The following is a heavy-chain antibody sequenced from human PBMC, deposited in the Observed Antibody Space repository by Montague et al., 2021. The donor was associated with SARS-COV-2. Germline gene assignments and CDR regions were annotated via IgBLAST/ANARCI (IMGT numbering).Heavy chain of an antibody. CDR3: AKQTGAGAIFYWYFDL. CDR2: IFGSGAGT. J-gene: IGHJ2*01. D-gene: IGHD6-25*01. V-gene: IGHV3-23*01. Sequence: SLRLSCAASGFAFNNFAMTWVRQPPGKGLAWVSSIFGSGAGTYYADSVQGRFTISRDNSRNTLYLQMNSLRAEDTAKYYCAKQTGAGAIFYWYFDLWGRGTVVSVSS. CDR1: GFAFNNFA.